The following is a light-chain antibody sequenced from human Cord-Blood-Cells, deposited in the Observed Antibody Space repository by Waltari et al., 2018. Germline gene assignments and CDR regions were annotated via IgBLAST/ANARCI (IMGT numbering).Light chain of an antibody. J-gene: IGLJ3*02. Sequence: SALTQPASVSGSPGQSITISCPGTSTDVGGYNSVSWYQQHPGQAPKIMIYYVSNRPSGVSNRFSGSKSGNTASLTISGLQAEDEADYYCSSYTSSSTLVVFGGGTKLTVL. CDR2: YVS. CDR3: SSYTSSSTLVV. V-gene: IGLV2-14*01. CDR1: STDVGGYNS.